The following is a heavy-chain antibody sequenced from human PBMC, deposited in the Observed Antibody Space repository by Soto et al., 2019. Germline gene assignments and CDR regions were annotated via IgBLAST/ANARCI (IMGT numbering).Heavy chain of an antibody. V-gene: IGHV3-23*01. D-gene: IGHD6-25*01. J-gene: IGHJ4*02. CDR3: AKAGSRYTRGYLWCDY. CDR1: GFTFSSYA. Sequence: EVQLLESGGGLVQPGGSLRLSCAASGFTFSSYAMSWVRQAPGEGLEWVSGIGGSGGRTYYADSVKGRFTISRDNSKNTLYLQMNSLRAEDTAVYYCAKAGSRYTRGYLWCDYWGPGTLVTVSS. CDR2: IGGSGGRT.